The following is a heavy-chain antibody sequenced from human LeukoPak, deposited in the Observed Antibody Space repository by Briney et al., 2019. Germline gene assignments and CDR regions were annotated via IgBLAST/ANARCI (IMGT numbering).Heavy chain of an antibody. J-gene: IGHJ3*02. CDR2: IYFGGSS. V-gene: IGHV4-59*08. D-gene: IGHD3-3*01. CDR1: GASMSHYR. CDR3: ARQEWALHAFDI. Sequence: SETLSLTCTVSGASMSHYRWSWIRQPPGKGLEWIGYIYFGGSSNYNPSLKSRVSLSLDTSKNQFSLKLSSVTAADTAVYYCARQEWALHAFDIWGQGTMVTVSS.